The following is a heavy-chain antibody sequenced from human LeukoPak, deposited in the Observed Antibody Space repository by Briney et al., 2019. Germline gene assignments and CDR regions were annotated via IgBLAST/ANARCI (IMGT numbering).Heavy chain of an antibody. D-gene: IGHD2-2*01. J-gene: IGHJ1*01. Sequence: SGRSLRLSCAASGFTFSSYGMHWVRQGPGKGLEWVAVISYDENNIYYADSVKGRFTISRDNSKNTLYLQMNSLRAEDTAVYYCAKASCSSTSCYEYFQRWGQGTLVTVSS. CDR1: GFTFSSYG. CDR2: ISYDENNI. V-gene: IGHV3-30*18. CDR3: AKASCSSTSCYEYFQR.